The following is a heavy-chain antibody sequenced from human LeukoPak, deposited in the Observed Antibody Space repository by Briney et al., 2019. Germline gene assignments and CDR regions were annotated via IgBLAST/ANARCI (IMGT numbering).Heavy chain of an antibody. CDR2: ISYDGSNK. J-gene: IGHJ4*02. D-gene: IGHD3-10*01. V-gene: IGHV3-30-3*01. CDR1: GFTFSNYA. Sequence: GGSLRLSCAASGFTFSNYAMHWVRQAPGKGLEWVAVISYDGSNKYYADSVKGRFTISRDNAKNSLYLQMNSLRPEDTAVYYCARQLYYGSGKDYWGQGTLVTVSS. CDR3: ARQLYYGSGKDY.